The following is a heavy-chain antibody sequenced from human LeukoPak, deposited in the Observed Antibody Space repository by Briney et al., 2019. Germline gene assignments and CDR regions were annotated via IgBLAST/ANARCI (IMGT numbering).Heavy chain of an antibody. J-gene: IGHJ4*02. CDR1: GFTLRCYD. Sequence: GGSLRLSCAASGFTLRCYDMSWVRQAPGKGLEWVAATSGSGVNSYYADSVRGRFTISRDNSQNTLYLQMDSLRAEDMALYYCAKEYSGYDFDYWGQGNLVTVSS. CDR2: TSGSGVNS. V-gene: IGHV3-23*01. D-gene: IGHD5-12*01. CDR3: AKEYSGYDFDY.